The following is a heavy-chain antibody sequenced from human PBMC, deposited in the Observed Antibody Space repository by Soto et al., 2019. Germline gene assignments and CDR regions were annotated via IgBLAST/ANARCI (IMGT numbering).Heavy chain of an antibody. CDR1: GGSISSGDYY. J-gene: IGHJ5*02. D-gene: IGHD3-10*01. Sequence: SETLSLTCTVSGGSISSGDYYWSWIRQPPGKGLEWIGYIYYSGSTYYNPSLKSRVTISVDTSKNQFSLKLSSVTAADTAVYYCARTYYYGSGSYTYNLENWFDPWGQGTLVTVSS. CDR2: IYYSGST. V-gene: IGHV4-30-4*01. CDR3: ARTYYYGSGSYTYNLENWFDP.